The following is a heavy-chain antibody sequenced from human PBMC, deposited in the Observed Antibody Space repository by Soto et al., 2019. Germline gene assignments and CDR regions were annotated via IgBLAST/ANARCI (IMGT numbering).Heavy chain of an antibody. J-gene: IGHJ4*02. V-gene: IGHV4-59*01. CDR2: IYYSGTT. CDR3: AISVFCLAAHCYPSGYTDY. D-gene: IGHD2-15*01. CDR1: DGSISSYY. Sequence: LSETRSLTCTVSDGSISSYYWSWIRQPPGKGLEWIGYIYYSGTTNYNPSLKSRVTISVDTSKNKFSLKLNSVTAADTAGYLCAISVFCLAAHCYPSGYTDYWGQGTLVTVSS.